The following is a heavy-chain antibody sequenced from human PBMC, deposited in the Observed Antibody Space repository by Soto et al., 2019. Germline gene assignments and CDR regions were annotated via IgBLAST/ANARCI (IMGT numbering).Heavy chain of an antibody. CDR3: ARDTPGPAHRWGV. D-gene: IGHD3-16*01. CDR2: IYPTGKT. V-gene: IGHV4-30-2*01. Sequence: PSETLSLTCAVSGGSISSGGYSWSWIRQTPGKGLEWIGYIYPTGKTYYNPSLENRVTISIDTSKNQFSLQLTSVTAADTAVYYCARDTPGPAHRWGVWGHGTTVTVSS. CDR1: GGSISSGGYS. J-gene: IGHJ6*02.